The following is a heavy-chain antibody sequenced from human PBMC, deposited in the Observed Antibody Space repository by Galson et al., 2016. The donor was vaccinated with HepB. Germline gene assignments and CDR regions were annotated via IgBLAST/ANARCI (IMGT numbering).Heavy chain of an antibody. CDR3: ARDLSDYYETSGYFRRIRPQNYHYGMDV. CDR2: ISSSSSSI. J-gene: IGHJ6*02. D-gene: IGHD3-22*01. CDR1: GFIFSSYN. Sequence: SLRLSCAASGFIFSSYNMNWVRQAPGRGLEWISYISSSSSSIHYADSVKGRFTISRDNAKNLMYLQPSSLRDEDTAVYYCARDLSDYYETSGYFRRIRPQNYHYGMDVWGQGTTVTVSS. V-gene: IGHV3-48*02.